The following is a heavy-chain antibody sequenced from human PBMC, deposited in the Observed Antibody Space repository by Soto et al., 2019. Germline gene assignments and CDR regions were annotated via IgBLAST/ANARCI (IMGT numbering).Heavy chain of an antibody. CDR3: ARGGASVTTPFDY. V-gene: IGHV3-11*01. CDR1: GFAFSDPY. J-gene: IGHJ4*02. CDR2: IRSSGSTI. D-gene: IGHD4-17*01. Sequence: QVQLVESGGGLVKPGGSLRLSCAASGFAFSDPYMSWIRQAPGKGLEWISYIRSSGSTIYYADSVKGRFTISRDNAKKSLYLQMDSRTADDTAVYYCARGGASVTTPFDYWGQGTQVTVSS.